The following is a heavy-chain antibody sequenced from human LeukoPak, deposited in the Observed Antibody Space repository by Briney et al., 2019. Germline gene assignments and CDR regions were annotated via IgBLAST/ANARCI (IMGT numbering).Heavy chain of an antibody. CDR1: GGSFSGYY. Sequence: PSETLSLTCAVYGGSFSGYYWSWIRKPPGKGLEWIGEINHSGSTNYNPSLKSRVTISVDTSKNQFSLKLSSVTAADTAVYYCARVGSYGLVYWGQGTLVTVSS. J-gene: IGHJ4*02. D-gene: IGHD5-18*01. CDR2: INHSGST. CDR3: ARVGSYGLVY. V-gene: IGHV4-34*01.